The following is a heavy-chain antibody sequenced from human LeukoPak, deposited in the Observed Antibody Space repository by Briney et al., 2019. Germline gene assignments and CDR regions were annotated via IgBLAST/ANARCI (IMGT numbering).Heavy chain of an antibody. V-gene: IGHV3-23*01. CDR2: ISGSDGST. J-gene: IGHJ4*02. D-gene: IGHD2-2*02. Sequence: PGGSLRLSCAASGFTFSSYAMSWVRQAPGKGLEWVSAISGSDGSTYYADSVKGRFTISRDNSKNTLYLQMNSLRAEDTAVYYCAKEHCSSTSCYRGGYYFDYWGQGTLVTVSS. CDR1: GFTFSSYA. CDR3: AKEHCSSTSCYRGGYYFDY.